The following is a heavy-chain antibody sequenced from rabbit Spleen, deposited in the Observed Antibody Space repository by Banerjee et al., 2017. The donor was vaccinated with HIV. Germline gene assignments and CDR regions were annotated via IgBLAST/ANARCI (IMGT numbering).Heavy chain of an antibody. J-gene: IGHJ2*01. Sequence: QSLEESGGGLVKPGGTLTLTCKASGFSFSNKAVMCWVRQAPGKGLEWIACINTATGKAVYASWAKGRFTISKTSSTTVTLQMTSLTAADTATYFCARNYVNAFDPWGQGTLVTVS. CDR2: INTATGKA. V-gene: IGHV1S40*01. CDR1: GFSFSNKAV. CDR3: ARNYVNAFDP. D-gene: IGHD1-1*01.